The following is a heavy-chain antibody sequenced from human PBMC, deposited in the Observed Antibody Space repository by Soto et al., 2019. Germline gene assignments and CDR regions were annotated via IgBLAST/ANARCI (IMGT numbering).Heavy chain of an antibody. Sequence: QVQLVQSGAEVKKPGSSVKVSCKASGGTFSSYAISWVRQAPGQGLEWMGGIIPIFGTANYAQKFQGRVTITADESTSTAYMELSSLRTEDTAVYYCARYGSGSKSYYYYGMDVWGQGTTVTVSS. D-gene: IGHD3-10*01. V-gene: IGHV1-69*12. CDR3: ARYGSGSKSYYYYGMDV. J-gene: IGHJ6*02. CDR1: GGTFSSYA. CDR2: IIPIFGTA.